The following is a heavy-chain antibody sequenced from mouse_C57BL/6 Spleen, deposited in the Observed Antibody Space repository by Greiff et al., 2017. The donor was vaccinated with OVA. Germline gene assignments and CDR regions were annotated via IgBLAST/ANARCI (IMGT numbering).Heavy chain of an antibody. CDR2: IYPRDGST. D-gene: IGHD2-10*01. CDR1: GYTFTDHT. J-gene: IGHJ2*01. V-gene: IGHV1-78*01. Sequence: QVQLQQSDAELVKPGASVKISCKVSGYTFTDHTIHWMKQRPEQGLEWIGYIYPRDGSTKYNEKFKGKATLTADKSSRTAYMQLNRLTSEDSAVYFGAREASYSYYFDYWGQGTTLTVSS. CDR3: AREASYSYYFDY.